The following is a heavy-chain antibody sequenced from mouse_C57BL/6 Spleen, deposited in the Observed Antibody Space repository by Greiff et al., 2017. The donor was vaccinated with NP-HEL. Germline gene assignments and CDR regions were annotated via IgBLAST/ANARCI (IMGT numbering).Heavy chain of an antibody. V-gene: IGHV3-6*01. D-gene: IGHD2-3*01. J-gene: IGHJ3*01. CDR3: ARDGYYPFAY. CDR2: ISYDGSN. CDR1: GYSITSGYY. Sequence: EVKLMESGPGPVKPSQSLSLTCSVTGYSITSGYYWNWIRQFPGNKLEWMGYISYDGSNNYNPSLKNRISITRDTSKNQFFLKLNSVTTEDTATYYCARDGYYPFAYWGQGTLVTVSA.